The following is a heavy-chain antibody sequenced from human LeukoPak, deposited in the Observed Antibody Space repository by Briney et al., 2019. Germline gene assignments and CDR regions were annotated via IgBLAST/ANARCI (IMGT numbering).Heavy chain of an antibody. CDR2: IYHSGST. D-gene: IGHD3-16*01. V-gene: IGHV4-38-2*01. CDR3: ARLVWGSLTGYYFDY. Sequence: PSETLSLTCAVSGYSISSGYYWGWIRQPPGKGLEWIGNIYHSGSTYYNPSLKSRVPISVDTSKNQFSLKLSSVTAADTAVYYCARLVWGSLTGYYFDYWGQGTLVTVSS. CDR1: GYSISSGYY. J-gene: IGHJ4*02.